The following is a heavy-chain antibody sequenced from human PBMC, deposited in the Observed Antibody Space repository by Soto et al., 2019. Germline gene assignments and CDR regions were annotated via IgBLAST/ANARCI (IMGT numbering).Heavy chain of an antibody. CDR3: SGYYSYAFDI. CDR1: GFTFSDYY. Sequence: PGGSLRLSCGASGFTFSDYYMSWIRQAPGKGLEWVSYISSSGSTIYYADSVKGRFTISRDNAKNSLYLQMNSLRAEDTAVYYCSGYYSYAFDIWGQGTTVTVSS. V-gene: IGHV3-11*01. CDR2: ISSSGSTI. J-gene: IGHJ3*02. D-gene: IGHD3-22*01.